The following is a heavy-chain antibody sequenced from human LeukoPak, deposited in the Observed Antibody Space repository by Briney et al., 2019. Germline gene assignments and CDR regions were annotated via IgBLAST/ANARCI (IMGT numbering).Heavy chain of an antibody. V-gene: IGHV4-39*07. J-gene: IGHJ6*03. D-gene: IGHD4-17*01. Sequence: SETLSLTCTVSGGSISSSSYYWGWIRQPPGKGLEWIGSIYYSGSTNYNPSLKSRVTISVDTSKNQFSLKLSSVTAADTAVYYCARVGYGDYVFRCYYYYMDVWGKGTTVTVSS. CDR1: GGSISSSSYY. CDR2: IYYSGST. CDR3: ARVGYGDYVFRCYYYYMDV.